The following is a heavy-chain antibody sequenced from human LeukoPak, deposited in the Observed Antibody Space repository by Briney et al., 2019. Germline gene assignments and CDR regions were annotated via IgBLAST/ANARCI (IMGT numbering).Heavy chain of an antibody. CDR3: VRLWDSSGFFGY. Sequence: GGSLRLSCVASGFTFSNYWMSWVRQAPGKGLEWVANIQKDGSEKHYVASVEGRFSISRDNAENSLFLQLNSLRVGDTAVYYCVRLWDSSGFFGYWGQGALVTVSS. D-gene: IGHD3-22*01. CDR1: GFTFSNYW. V-gene: IGHV3-7*01. CDR2: IQKDGSEK. J-gene: IGHJ4*02.